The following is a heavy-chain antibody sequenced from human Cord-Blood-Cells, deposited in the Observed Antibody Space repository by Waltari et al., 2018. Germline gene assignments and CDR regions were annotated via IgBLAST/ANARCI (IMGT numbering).Heavy chain of an antibody. CDR3: ASASFGEFDY. D-gene: IGHD3-10*01. CDR2: IYYSGST. CDR1: GGSIISGASY. V-gene: IGHV4-30-4*08. J-gene: IGHJ4*02. Sequence: QVQLQESGPGLVKPSQNLSLPCTFSGGSIISGASYWSWIRQPPGKGLEWIGYIYYSGSTYYNPSLKSRVTISVDTSKNQFSLMLSSVTAADTAVYYCASASFGEFDYWGQGTLVTVSS.